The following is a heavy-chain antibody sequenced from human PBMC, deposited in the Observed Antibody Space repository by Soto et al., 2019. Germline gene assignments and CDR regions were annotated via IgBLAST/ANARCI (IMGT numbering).Heavy chain of an antibody. Sequence: PGGSLRLSCAASGFTFSSYWMSWVRQAPGKGLEWVANIKQDGSERYYVDSVKGRFTISRDNAKDSVYLQMNSLRAEATALYYCARGIGVEVGYQGTTLTVSS. CDR1: GFTFSSYW. CDR2: IKQDGSER. CDR3: ARGIGVEV. D-gene: IGHD3-10*01. J-gene: IGHJ6*02. V-gene: IGHV3-7*03.